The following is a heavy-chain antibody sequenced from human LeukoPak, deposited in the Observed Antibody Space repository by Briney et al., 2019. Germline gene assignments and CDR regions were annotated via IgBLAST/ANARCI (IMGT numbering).Heavy chain of an antibody. V-gene: IGHV4-39*01. D-gene: IGHD3/OR15-3a*01. CDR1: GDSISSSSYF. CDR3: ARGLSHSKDI. J-gene: IGHJ3*02. Sequence: SETLSLTCTVSGDSISSSSYFWGWTRQPPGKGLEWIGSISYRGSTYLNPSLQSRVTISVDRSKNQFSLKLNSVTAADTAVYFCARGLSHSKDIWGHGIMVTVSS. CDR2: ISYRGST.